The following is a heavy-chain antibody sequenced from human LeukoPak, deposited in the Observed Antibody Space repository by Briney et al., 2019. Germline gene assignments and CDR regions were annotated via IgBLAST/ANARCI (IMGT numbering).Heavy chain of an antibody. CDR1: GFIFSSYT. J-gene: IGHJ4*02. CDR2: ISSTSSYI. D-gene: IGHD3-10*01. Sequence: KPGGSLRLSCAASGFIFSSYTMNWVRQAPGKGLEWVSSISSTSSYIYYADSVKGRFTISRDNAKNSLYLQMNGLRAEGTAVYYCARDFAGIGSYWGLGTLVTVSS. V-gene: IGHV3-21*01. CDR3: ARDFAGIGSY.